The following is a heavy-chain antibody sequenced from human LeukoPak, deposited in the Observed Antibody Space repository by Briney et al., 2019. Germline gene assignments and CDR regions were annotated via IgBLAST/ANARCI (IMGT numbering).Heavy chain of an antibody. V-gene: IGHV4-34*01. CDR2: INHSGST. J-gene: IGHJ4*02. D-gene: IGHD2-15*01. Sequence: SETLSLTCAVYGGSFSGYYWSWIRQPPGKGLEWIGEINHSGSTNYNPSLKSRVTISVGTSKNQFSLKLSSVTAADTAVYYCARAGAWKRYCSGGSCYTNYFDYWGQGTLVTVSS. CDR1: GGSFSGYY. CDR3: ARAGAWKRYCSGGSCYTNYFDY.